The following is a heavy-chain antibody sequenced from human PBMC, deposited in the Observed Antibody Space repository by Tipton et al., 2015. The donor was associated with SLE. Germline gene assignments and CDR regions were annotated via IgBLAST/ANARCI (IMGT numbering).Heavy chain of an antibody. Sequence: SCVRQFPGKGLQWIGEINHSGSTNYNPSLKSRVTISIDKSKNQFSLKLTSVTAADTAVYHCTRVPRYNWNYIADWGQGTLVSVSS. CDR2: INHSGST. V-gene: IGHV4-4*02. D-gene: IGHD1-7*01. J-gene: IGHJ4*02. CDR3: TRVPRYNWNYIAD.